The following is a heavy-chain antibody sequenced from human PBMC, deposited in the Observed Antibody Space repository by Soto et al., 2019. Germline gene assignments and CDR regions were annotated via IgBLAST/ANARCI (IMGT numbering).Heavy chain of an antibody. CDR3: AREGIAAAGFDL. Sequence: QVQLQESGPGLVKPSQTLSLTCTVSGGSISSGGYYWSWIRQHPGKGLEWIGYIYYSGSTYYNPSLKSRVXIXVAXSKNQFSLKLSSVTAADTAVYYCAREGIAAAGFDLWGRGTLVTVSS. D-gene: IGHD6-13*01. CDR1: GGSISSGGYY. V-gene: IGHV4-31*03. J-gene: IGHJ2*01. CDR2: IYYSGST.